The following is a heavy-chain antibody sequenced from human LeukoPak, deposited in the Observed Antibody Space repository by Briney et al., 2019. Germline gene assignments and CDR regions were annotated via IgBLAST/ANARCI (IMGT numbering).Heavy chain of an antibody. CDR1: GFTFGDYA. CDR2: IRSKAYGGTT. Sequence: GGSLRLSCTASGFTFGDYAMSWVRQAPGKGLEWVGFIRSKAYGGTTEYAASVKGRFTISRDDSKSIAYLQMNSLKTEDTAVYYCTRARYFDWLPPFDYWGQGTLVTVSS. J-gene: IGHJ4*02. D-gene: IGHD3-9*01. V-gene: IGHV3-49*04. CDR3: TRARYFDWLPPFDY.